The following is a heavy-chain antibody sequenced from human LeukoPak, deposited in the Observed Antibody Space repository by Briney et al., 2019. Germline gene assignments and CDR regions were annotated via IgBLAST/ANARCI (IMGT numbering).Heavy chain of an antibody. CDR2: IHHGGSP. D-gene: IGHD4-17*01. Sequence: PSETLSLTCAVYGGSFSVYYWSWIRQPPGKGLEWIGEIHHGGSPSYNPSLKSRVIISLDTSKNQLSLKLSSATATDTAVYCCTRNGDYNLDYWSQGALVTVSS. CDR1: GGSFSVYY. J-gene: IGHJ4*02. V-gene: IGHV4-34*01. CDR3: TRNGDYNLDY.